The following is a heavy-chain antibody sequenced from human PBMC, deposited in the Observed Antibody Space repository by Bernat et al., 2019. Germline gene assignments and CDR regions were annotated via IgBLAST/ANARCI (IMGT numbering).Heavy chain of an antibody. V-gene: IGHV3-74*01. CDR3: ATINFPGY. D-gene: IGHD2-21*01. Sequence: EVQLVESGGGLVQPGGSLRLSCAASGFRFSDNWMHWVRQAPGEGLVWVSRINNDVSATYYADSVAGRFTISRDNAKNTLYLQMNSLRAEDTAIYYCATINFPGYWGQGALVTVSS. J-gene: IGHJ4*02. CDR2: INNDVSAT. CDR1: GFRFSDNW.